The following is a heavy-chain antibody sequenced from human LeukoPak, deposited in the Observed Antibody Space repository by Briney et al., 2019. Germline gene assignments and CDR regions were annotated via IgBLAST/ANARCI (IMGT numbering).Heavy chain of an antibody. CDR3: ASTAGYYDFWSGYYTWFDP. D-gene: IGHD3-3*01. J-gene: IGHJ5*02. V-gene: IGHV1-2*02. CDR1: GYTFTGYY. Sequence: GASVKVCRKASGYTFTGYYMHWVRQAPGQGLEWMGWINPNSGGTNYAQKFQGRVTMTRDTSISTAYMELSRLRSDDTAVYYCASTAGYYDFWSGYYTWFDPWAREPWSPSPQ. CDR2: INPNSGGT.